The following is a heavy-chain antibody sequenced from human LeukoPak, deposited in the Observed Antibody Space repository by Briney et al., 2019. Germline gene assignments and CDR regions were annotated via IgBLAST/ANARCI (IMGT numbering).Heavy chain of an antibody. CDR3: VRALGTGSY. CDR2: ISASGGST. Sequence: PGGSLRLSCAASGFTFSSSAMSWVRQVPGKGLEWVSGISASGGSTSYADSVRGRFTISRDNAKNSLYLQMNSLRAEDTAVYYCVRALGTGSYWGQGTLVTVSS. J-gene: IGHJ4*02. CDR1: GFTFSSSA. D-gene: IGHD1-1*01. V-gene: IGHV3-23*01.